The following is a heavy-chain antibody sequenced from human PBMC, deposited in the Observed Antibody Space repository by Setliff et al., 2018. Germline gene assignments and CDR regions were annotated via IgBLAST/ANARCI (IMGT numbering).Heavy chain of an antibody. J-gene: IGHJ5*02. V-gene: IGHV4-59*01. CDR3: ARVTNWGLDLRFDP. CDR1: GDSISSYY. Sequence: TLSLTCTVSGDSISSYYWSWIRQPPGKGLEWIGCIYYSGSTNYNPSLKSRVTMSVATFENHFSLKLNSLTAADTAVYYCARVTNWGLDLRFDPWGQGILVTVSS. CDR2: IYYSGST. D-gene: IGHD7-27*01.